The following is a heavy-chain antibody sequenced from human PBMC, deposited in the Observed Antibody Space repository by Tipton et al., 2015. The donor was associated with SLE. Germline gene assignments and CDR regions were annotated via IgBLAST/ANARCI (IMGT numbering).Heavy chain of an antibody. CDR2: INHSGST. CDR1: GGSFSGYY. J-gene: IGHJ3*02. Sequence: TLSLTCAVYGGSFSGYYWSWIRQPPGKGLEWIGEINHSGSTNYNPSLKSRVTISVDTSKNQFSLKLRSVTAADTAVYYCARVPPWIAIAFDIWGQGTMVTVSS. D-gene: IGHD5-12*01. V-gene: IGHV4-34*01. CDR3: ARVPPWIAIAFDI.